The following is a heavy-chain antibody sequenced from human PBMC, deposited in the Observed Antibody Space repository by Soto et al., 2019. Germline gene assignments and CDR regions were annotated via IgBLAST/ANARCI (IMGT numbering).Heavy chain of an antibody. CDR3: ARDMTDGVTQYLEP. CDR2: TSYTGNT. CDR1: GGYVLSHH. D-gene: IGHD2-21*02. J-gene: IGHJ5*02. V-gene: IGHV4-59*02. Sequence: AMPLALTGCGSGGYVLSHHWSLKGPLPGQGLEWIAYTSYTGNTNYNPSLQSRVTISLDTSKNQLSLKLTSMTAADTAGEDCARDMTDGVTQYLEPWGLGSLVTAS.